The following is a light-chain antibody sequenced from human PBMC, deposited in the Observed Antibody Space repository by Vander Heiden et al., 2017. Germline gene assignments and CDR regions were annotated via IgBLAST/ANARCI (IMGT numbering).Light chain of an antibody. Sequence: DIQMTQSPSSLSASVGDRVTITYRASQGISNYSAWYQQKPGKDPKLLIYAASTLQSGVPSRFSGSGSGTDFTLTISSLQPEDVATYYCQKYNSAPLTFGPGTKVDIK. V-gene: IGKV1-27*01. CDR1: QGISNY. CDR2: AAS. CDR3: QKYNSAPLT. J-gene: IGKJ3*01.